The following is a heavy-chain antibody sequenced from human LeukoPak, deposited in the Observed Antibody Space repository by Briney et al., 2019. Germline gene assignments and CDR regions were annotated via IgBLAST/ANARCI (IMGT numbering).Heavy chain of an antibody. CDR1: GFTFSSYA. J-gene: IGHJ4*02. CDR2: ISGSGGST. D-gene: IGHD4-23*01. V-gene: IGHV3-23*01. Sequence: GGSRRLSCAASGFTFSSYAMSWVRQAPGKGLEWASAISGSGGSTYYADSVKGRFTISRDNSKNTLYLQMNSLRAEDTAVYYCARATVVSPNYWGQGTLVTVSS. CDR3: ARATVVSPNY.